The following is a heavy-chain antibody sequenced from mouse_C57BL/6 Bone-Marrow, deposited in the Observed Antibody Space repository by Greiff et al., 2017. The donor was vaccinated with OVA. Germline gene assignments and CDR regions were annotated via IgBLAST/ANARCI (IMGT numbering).Heavy chain of an antibody. CDR3: ARPRWLPYAMDY. CDR2: INPNNGGT. J-gene: IGHJ4*01. D-gene: IGHD2-3*01. Sequence: EVQLQQSGPELVKPGASVKISCKASGYTFTDYYMNWVKQSHGKSLEWIGDINPNNGGTSYNQKFKGKATLTVDKSSSTAYMELRSLTSEDSAVYYCARPRWLPYAMDYWGQGTSVTVSS. CDR1: GYTFTDYY. V-gene: IGHV1-26*01.